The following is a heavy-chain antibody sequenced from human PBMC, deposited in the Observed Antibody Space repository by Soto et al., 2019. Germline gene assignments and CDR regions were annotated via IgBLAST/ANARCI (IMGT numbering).Heavy chain of an antibody. D-gene: IGHD6-13*01. Sequence: ASVKVSCKASGGTFSSYAISWVRQAPGQGLEWMGGIIPIFGTANYAQKFQGRVTITADKSTSTAYMELSSLRSEDTAVYYRARVAAAGYYYYYYGMDVWGQGTTVTVSS. CDR1: GGTFSSYA. J-gene: IGHJ6*02. CDR2: IIPIFGTA. CDR3: ARVAAAGYYYYYYGMDV. V-gene: IGHV1-69*06.